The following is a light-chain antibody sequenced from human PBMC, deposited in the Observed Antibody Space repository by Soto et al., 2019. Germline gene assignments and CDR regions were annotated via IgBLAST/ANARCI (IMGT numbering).Light chain of an antibody. CDR3: SSHAGNNNYV. Sequence: QSVLTQPPSASGSPGQSVAISCTGTSSDVGGQNYVSWYQQHPGKAPKLIIYAVTERPSGVPDRFSGSKSGNTASLTVSGLQTEEEADYYGSSHAGNNNYVFGTGTKVTVL. CDR2: AVT. V-gene: IGLV2-8*01. CDR1: SSDVGGQNY. J-gene: IGLJ1*01.